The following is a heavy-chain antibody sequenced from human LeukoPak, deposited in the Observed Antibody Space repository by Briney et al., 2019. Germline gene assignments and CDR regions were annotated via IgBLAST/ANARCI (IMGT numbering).Heavy chain of an antibody. V-gene: IGHV3-30*04. CDR1: GFTFSSYA. J-gene: IGHJ4*02. CDR3: ARDLYYYDSSGLGY. CDR2: ISYDGSNE. Sequence: GGSLRLSCAASGFTFSSYAMHWVRQAPGKGLEWVAVISYDGSNEYYADSVKGRFTISRDNSKNTLYLQMNSLRAEDTAVYYCARDLYYYDSSGLGYWGQGTLVTVSS. D-gene: IGHD3-22*01.